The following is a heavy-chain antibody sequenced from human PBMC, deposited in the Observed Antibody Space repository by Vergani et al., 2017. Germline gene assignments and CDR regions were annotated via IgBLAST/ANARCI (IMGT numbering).Heavy chain of an antibody. Sequence: QVQLVQSGAEVKKPGASVTVSCKASGYTFTSYGISWVRQAPGQGLEWMGWISAYNGNTNYAQKLQGRVTMTTDTSTSTAYMELSSLRSEDTAVYYCARDPYYYDSSGYYYGMDVWGQGTTVTVSS. CDR1: GYTFTSYG. J-gene: IGHJ6*02. CDR3: ARDPYYYDSSGYYYGMDV. CDR2: ISAYNGNT. D-gene: IGHD3-22*01. V-gene: IGHV1-18*01.